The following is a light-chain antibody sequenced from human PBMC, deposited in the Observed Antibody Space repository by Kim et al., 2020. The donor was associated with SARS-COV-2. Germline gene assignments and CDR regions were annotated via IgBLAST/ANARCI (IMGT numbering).Light chain of an antibody. CDR2: GAS. J-gene: IGKJ5*01. Sequence: EMLLTQSPGTVSLSPGEKVTLSCRASQNIRDNSLAWYQQRPGQAPRVLIYGASSRATGTPDRFSASGSGTDFTLTISRLQPEDFAVYYCQQYVDSPFTFGQGTRLEIK. CDR1: QNIRDNS. V-gene: IGKV3-20*01. CDR3: QQYVDSPFT.